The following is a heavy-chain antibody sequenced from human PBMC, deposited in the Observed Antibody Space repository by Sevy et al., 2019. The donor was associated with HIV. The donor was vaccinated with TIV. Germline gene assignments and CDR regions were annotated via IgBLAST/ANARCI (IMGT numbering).Heavy chain of an antibody. J-gene: IGHJ4*02. D-gene: IGHD3-9*01. CDR2: IYVSGRT. CDR3: GSGALQHLDWGLGY. CDR1: GDSISSGNYY. V-gene: IGHV4-61*02. Sequence: SETLSLTCTVSGDSISSGNYYWSWIRQPVGKKLEWIGRIYVSGRTNHNPSLKSRVTLSLDTSKNQFSLKLNSVTAADAAMYYCGSGALQHLDWGLGYWGQGILVT.